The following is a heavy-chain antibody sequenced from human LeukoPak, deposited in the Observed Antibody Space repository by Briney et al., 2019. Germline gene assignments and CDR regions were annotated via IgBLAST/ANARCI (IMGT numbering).Heavy chain of an antibody. CDR2: IYYSGST. J-gene: IGHJ1*01. CDR3: ASHTSSGSPEYFPH. Sequence: SETLSLTCTVSGGSISSSSYYWGWIRQPPGKGLEWIGSIYYSGSTYYNPSLKSRVTISVDTSKNQFSLKLSSVTAADTAVYYCASHTSSGSPEYFPHWGQGTPVTVSS. V-gene: IGHV4-39*01. D-gene: IGHD2-2*01. CDR1: GGSISSSSYY.